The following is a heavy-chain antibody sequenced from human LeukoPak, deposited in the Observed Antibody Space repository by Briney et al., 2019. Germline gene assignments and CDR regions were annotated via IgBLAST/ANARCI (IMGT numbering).Heavy chain of an antibody. D-gene: IGHD3-10*01. CDR2: ISYDGSNK. CDR1: GFTFSSYG. V-gene: IGHV3-30*18. CDR3: AKVIYYGSGSYYNYFDY. Sequence: GRSLRLSCAASGFTFSSYGMHWVRQAPGKGLEWVAVISYDGSNKYYADSVKGRFTISRDNSKNTLYLQMNSLRAEDTAVYYYAKVIYYGSGSYYNYFDYWGQGTLVTVSS. J-gene: IGHJ4*02.